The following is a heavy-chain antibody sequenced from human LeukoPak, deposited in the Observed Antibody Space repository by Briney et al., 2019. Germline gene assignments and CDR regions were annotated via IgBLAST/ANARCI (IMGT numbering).Heavy chain of an antibody. D-gene: IGHD2-15*01. CDR2: ISAYNGNT. CDR1: GYTFTSYG. V-gene: IGHV1-18*01. CDR3: ARVGRYCSGGSCPDY. J-gene: IGHJ4*02. Sequence: ASVKVSFKASGYTFTSYGISWVRRAPGQGLEWMGWISAYNGNTNYAQKLQGRVTMTTDTSTSTAYMELRSLRSDDTAVYYCARVGRYCSGGSCPDYWGQGTLVTVSS.